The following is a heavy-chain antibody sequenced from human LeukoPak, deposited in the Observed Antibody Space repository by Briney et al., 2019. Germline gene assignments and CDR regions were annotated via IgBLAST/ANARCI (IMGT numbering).Heavy chain of an antibody. CDR1: GFTFSSYA. J-gene: IGHJ2*01. V-gene: IGHV3-23*01. CDR3: ARGDDYYDSSGPPDL. Sequence: GGSLRLSCAASGFTFSSYAMSWVRQAPGKGLEWVSAISGSGGSTYYADSVKGRFTISRDNSKNTLYLQMNSLRAEDTAVYYCARGDDYYDSSGPPDLWGRGTLVTVSS. CDR2: ISGSGGST. D-gene: IGHD3-22*01.